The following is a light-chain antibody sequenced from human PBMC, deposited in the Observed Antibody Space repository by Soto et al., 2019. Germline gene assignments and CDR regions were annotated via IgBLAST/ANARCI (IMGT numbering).Light chain of an antibody. CDR2: GDS. CDR1: SSNIGAGYD. J-gene: IGLJ1*01. CDR3: QSYDNSLSGSL. V-gene: IGLV1-40*01. Sequence: QSVLTHPPSVSWAPGHRVAISCTGSSSNIGAGYDVHWYQQLPGTAPKLLIYGDSNRPSGVPDRFSGSKSGTSTSLAITGLQAEDEADYYCQSYDNSLSGSLFGTGTKVTV.